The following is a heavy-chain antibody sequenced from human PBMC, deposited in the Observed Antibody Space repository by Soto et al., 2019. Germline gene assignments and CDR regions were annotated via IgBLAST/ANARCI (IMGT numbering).Heavy chain of an antibody. D-gene: IGHD1-20*01. CDR3: ARDNWNTV. CDR2: IHSDGSST. J-gene: IGHJ3*01. Sequence: EVQLVESGGGLVQPGGSLRLSCAASGFTFSNYWMHWVRQAPGKGLVWVSRIHSDGSSTFYADSVKGPFTISRDNAKKMVYLQMNSLRAEDTAVYYCARDNWNTVWGQGTMVTVSS. CDR1: GFTFSNYW. V-gene: IGHV3-74*01.